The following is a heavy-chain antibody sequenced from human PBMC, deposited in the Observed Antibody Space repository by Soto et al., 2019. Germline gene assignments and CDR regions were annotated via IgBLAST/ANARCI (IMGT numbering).Heavy chain of an antibody. Sequence: ASVKVSCKASGYTFTSYDINWVRQATGQGLEWMGWMNPNSGNTGYAQKFQGRVTMTRNTSISTAYMELSSLRSEDTAVYYCARVIAVAKTRNKYYYYMDVWGTGTTVTVSS. CDR3: ARVIAVAKTRNKYYYYMDV. CDR2: MNPNSGNT. V-gene: IGHV1-8*01. J-gene: IGHJ6*03. CDR1: GYTFTSYD. D-gene: IGHD6-19*01.